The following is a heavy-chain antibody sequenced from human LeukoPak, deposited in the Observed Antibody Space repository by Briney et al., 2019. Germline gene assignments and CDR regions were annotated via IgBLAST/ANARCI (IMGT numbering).Heavy chain of an antibody. CDR2: IYYSGST. CDR1: GVSISSYY. D-gene: IGHD6-13*01. Sequence: SETLSLTCTVSGVSISSYYWSWLRQPPGKGLEWIGYIYYSGSTNYNPSLKSRVTISVDTSKNQFSLKLSSVTAADTAVYYCARSRSSSWYHMDVWGKGTTVTVSS. CDR3: ARSRSSSWYHMDV. J-gene: IGHJ6*03. V-gene: IGHV4-59*01.